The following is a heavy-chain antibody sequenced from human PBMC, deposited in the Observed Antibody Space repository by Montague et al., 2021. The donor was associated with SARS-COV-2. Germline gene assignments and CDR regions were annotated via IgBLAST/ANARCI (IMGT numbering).Heavy chain of an antibody. V-gene: IGHV4-31*03. CDR3: ARSKLWFGELLLSDAFDI. Sequence: TLSLTCTVSGGSISSGGYCWSWIRQHPGKGLEWIGYIYYSGSTYYNPSLKSRVTISVDTSKNQFSLELSSVTAADTAVYYCARSKLWFGELLLSDAFDIWGQGTMVTVSS. CDR1: GGSISSGGYC. D-gene: IGHD3-10*01. CDR2: IYYSGST. J-gene: IGHJ3*02.